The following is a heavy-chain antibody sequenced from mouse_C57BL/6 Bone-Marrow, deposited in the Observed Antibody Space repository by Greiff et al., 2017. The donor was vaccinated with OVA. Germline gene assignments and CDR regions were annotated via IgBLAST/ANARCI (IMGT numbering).Heavy chain of an antibody. D-gene: IGHD2-4*01. V-gene: IGHV1-82*01. CDR3: AREDDYDWYFDV. J-gene: IGHJ1*03. CDR1: GYAFSSSW. Sequence: VQLQESGPELVKPGASVKISCKASGYAFSSSWMNWVKQRPGKGLEWIGRIYPGDGDTNYNGKFKGKATLKADKSSSTAYMQLSSLTSEDSAVYFCAREDDYDWYFDVWGTGTTVTVSS. CDR2: IYPGDGDT.